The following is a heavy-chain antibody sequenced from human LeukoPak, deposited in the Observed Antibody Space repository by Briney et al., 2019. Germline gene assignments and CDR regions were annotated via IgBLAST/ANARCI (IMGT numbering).Heavy chain of an antibody. CDR3: TRYAYAQGNY. J-gene: IGHJ4*02. V-gene: IGHV3-48*04. D-gene: IGHD3-16*01. CDR1: GFTFSSYS. Sequence: QPGGSLRLSCAASGFTFSSYSMNWVRQAPGKGLERVSYISSSSSTIYYADSVKGRFTISRDNAKNSLYLQMNSLRAEDTAIYYCTRYAYAQGNYWGQGTLVTVSA. CDR2: ISSSSSTI.